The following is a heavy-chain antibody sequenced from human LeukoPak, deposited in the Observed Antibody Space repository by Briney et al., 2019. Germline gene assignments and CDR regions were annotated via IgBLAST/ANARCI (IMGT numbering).Heavy chain of an antibody. CDR1: GFTFSSYG. Sequence: GGSLRLSCAASGFTFSSYGMHWVRQAPGKGLEWVAVISYDGSNKYYADSVKGRFTTSRDNSKNTLYLQMNSLRAEDTAVYYCAKDHVEYYYYGMDVWGKGTTVTVSS. CDR2: ISYDGSNK. CDR3: AKDHVEYYYYGMDV. D-gene: IGHD5-24*01. J-gene: IGHJ6*04. V-gene: IGHV3-30*18.